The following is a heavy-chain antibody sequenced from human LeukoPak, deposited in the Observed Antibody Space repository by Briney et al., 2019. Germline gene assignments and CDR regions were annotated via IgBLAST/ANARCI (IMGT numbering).Heavy chain of an antibody. CDR2: IYYSGST. Sequence: SETLSLTCTVSGGSMSSYYWSWIRQSPGKGLEWIGHIYYSGSTNYNPSLKSRVTISVDTFKNQFSLRLSSVTAADTAVYYCARVTGPHAFDIWGQGTLVTVSS. J-gene: IGHJ3*02. CDR3: ARVTGPHAFDI. D-gene: IGHD3-9*01. CDR1: GGSMSSYY. V-gene: IGHV4-59*01.